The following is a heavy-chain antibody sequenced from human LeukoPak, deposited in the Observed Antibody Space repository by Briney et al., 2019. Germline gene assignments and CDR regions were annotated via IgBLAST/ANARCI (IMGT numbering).Heavy chain of an antibody. CDR2: ISVGNGNT. V-gene: IGHV1-3*01. J-gene: IGHJ4*02. CDR1: GYTFTCYA. CDR3: TRERGQGRYDY. Sequence: ASVKVSCKASGYTFTCYAIHWVRQAPGQRLEWMGWISVGNGNTKYSQKLQGRVTITRDTSASTAYMELSSLRSEDTAVYYCTRERGQGRYDYWGQGTLVTVSS.